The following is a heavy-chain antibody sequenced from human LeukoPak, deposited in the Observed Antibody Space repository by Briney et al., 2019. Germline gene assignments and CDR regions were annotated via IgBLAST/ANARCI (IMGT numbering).Heavy chain of an antibody. Sequence: ASVKVSCKASGYTFTSYGISWVRQAPGQGLEWMGWMNPNSGNTGYAQKFQGRVTITRNTSISTAYMELSSLRSEDTAVYYCARDLYVVVPAAILVNYFDYWGQGTLVTVSS. CDR1: GYTFTSYG. CDR2: MNPNSGNT. V-gene: IGHV1-8*03. J-gene: IGHJ4*02. CDR3: ARDLYVVVPAAILVNYFDY. D-gene: IGHD2-2*02.